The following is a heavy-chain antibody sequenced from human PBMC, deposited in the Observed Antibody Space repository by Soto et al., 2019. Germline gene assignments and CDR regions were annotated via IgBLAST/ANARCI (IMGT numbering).Heavy chain of an antibody. CDR2: ISSDGSNK. CDR1: GFTFSNYA. D-gene: IGHD3-16*01. J-gene: IGHJ5*02. V-gene: IGHV3-30*18. Sequence: QVQLVESGGGVVQPGRSLRLSCAASGFTFSNYAMHWVRQAPGKGLEWGAVISSDGSNKYYADSVKGRFTISRVNSRIRLYLLMNSLRTEDTAVYYGAKGNLYYWDLKGFAPWGQGTLVTVSS. CDR3: AKGNLYYWDLKGFAP.